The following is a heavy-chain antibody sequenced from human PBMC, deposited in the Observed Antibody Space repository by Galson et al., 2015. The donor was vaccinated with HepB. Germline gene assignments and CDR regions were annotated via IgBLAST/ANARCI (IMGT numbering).Heavy chain of an antibody. CDR2: IWFDGGNK. J-gene: IGHJ4*02. D-gene: IGHD3-22*01. CDR1: GFTFSTYA. CDR3: AKVSYDSSAYYSFDY. Sequence: SLRLSCAASGFTFSTYAMHWVRQAPGKGLQWVAVIWFDGGNKYYTDSVKGRFTISRDNSKNTLYLQMNSLRAEDTAVYYCAKVSYDSSAYYSFDYWGQGTLVTVSS. V-gene: IGHV3-33*06.